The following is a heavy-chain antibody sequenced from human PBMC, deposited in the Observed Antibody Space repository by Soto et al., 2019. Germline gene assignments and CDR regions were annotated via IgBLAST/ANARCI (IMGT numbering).Heavy chain of an antibody. CDR2: IYYSGST. D-gene: IGHD3-22*01. CDR3: ASFYDSSGYGY. V-gene: IGHV4-59*08. Sequence: SETLSLTCTVSGGSIDIYYWTWIRQPPGKGLEWIGYIYYSGSTNYNPSLKSRVTISLDTSKNQFSLKLSSVTAADTAVYYCASFYDSSGYGYWGQGTLVTVSS. CDR1: GGSIDIYY. J-gene: IGHJ4*02.